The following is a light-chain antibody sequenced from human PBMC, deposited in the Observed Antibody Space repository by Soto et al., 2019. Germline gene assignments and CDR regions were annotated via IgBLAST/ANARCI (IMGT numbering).Light chain of an antibody. CDR2: EVS. J-gene: IGLJ1*01. CDR1: SSDVGYYNY. Sequence: QSALTQPPFASGSPGQSVTISCTGTSSDVGYYNYVSWYQQHPGRAPRLMIYEVSERPSGVPARFSGSKSGNTAYLTVSGLHAEDEADYYCSSFAGGQFVFGTGTKLTVL. V-gene: IGLV2-8*01. CDR3: SSFAGGQFV.